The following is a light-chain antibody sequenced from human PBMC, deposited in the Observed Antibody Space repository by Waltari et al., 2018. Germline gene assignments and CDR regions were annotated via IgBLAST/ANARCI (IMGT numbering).Light chain of an antibody. J-gene: IGLJ2*01. CDR3: QSADSSISYVV. Sequence: SYELTQPPSVSVSPGQTARITCSGDALPRQYTYWYQQRPGQAPVFVISQDSERPSGIPERFSGSSSGTTVTLTISGVQAEDEADYYCQSADSSISYVVFGGGTKLTVL. CDR2: QDS. V-gene: IGLV3-25*03. CDR1: ALPRQY.